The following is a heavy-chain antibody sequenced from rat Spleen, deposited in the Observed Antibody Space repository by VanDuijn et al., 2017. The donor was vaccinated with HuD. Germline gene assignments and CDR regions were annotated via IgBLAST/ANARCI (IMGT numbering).Heavy chain of an antibody. CDR1: DSSITSSYR. Sequence: MQLQESGPGLVKPSQSLSLTCSVTDSSITSSYRWTWIRKFPGNKLEWMAYINSAGSTVYNPSLTSRISITRYTSRNQFFLHLNSVTTEDTANYYCARARYSGGRLDYWGQGVMGTVSA. J-gene: IGHJ2*01. V-gene: IGHV3-3*01. D-gene: IGHD1-1*01. CDR3: ARARYSGGRLDY. CDR2: INSAGST.